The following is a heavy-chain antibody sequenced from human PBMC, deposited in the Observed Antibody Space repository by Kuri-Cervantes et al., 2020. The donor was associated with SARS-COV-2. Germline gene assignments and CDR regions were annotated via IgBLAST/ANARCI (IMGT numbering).Heavy chain of an antibody. CDR1: GDSFDYRF. J-gene: IGHJ3*02. D-gene: IGHD5-24*01. Sequence: SVKVSCKASGDSFDYRFLHWVRQAPGQPLEWMGWITPFNGSTNYAQRFQDRVTITRDRSMSAAYMELSSLRSDDTAMYYCARSGPGAISREDGACDIWGQGTMVTVSS. CDR3: ARSGPGAISREDGACDI. V-gene: IGHV1-45*01. CDR2: ITPFNGST.